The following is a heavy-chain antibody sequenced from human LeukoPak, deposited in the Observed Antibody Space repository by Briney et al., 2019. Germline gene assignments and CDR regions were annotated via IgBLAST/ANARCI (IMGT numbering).Heavy chain of an antibody. CDR3: ARQGVTYDD. J-gene: IGHJ4*02. D-gene: IGHD4-23*01. Sequence: GGSLRLSCAASGFTFSTYAMNWVRQAPGKRPEWVSYINPSGTIFYADSVKGRFTISRDNAKNSLYLQMDSLRAEDTAVFYCARQGVTYDDWGQGTLVTVSS. CDR2: INPSGTI. CDR1: GFTFSTYA. V-gene: IGHV3-48*01.